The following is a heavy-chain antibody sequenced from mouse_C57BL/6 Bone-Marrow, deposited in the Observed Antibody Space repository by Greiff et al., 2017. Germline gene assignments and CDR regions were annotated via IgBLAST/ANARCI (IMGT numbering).Heavy chain of an antibody. J-gene: IGHJ3*01. CDR2: IDPSDSYT. V-gene: IGHV1-69*01. CDR1: GYTFTSYW. CDR3: AGGWFAY. Sequence: QVQLQQPGAELVMPGASVKLSCKASGYTFTSYWMHWVKQRPGQGLEWIGGIDPSDSYTNYNQKFKGKSTLTVDKSSRTAYMQLSSLTSEDSAVYYCAGGWFAYCGQGTLVTVSA.